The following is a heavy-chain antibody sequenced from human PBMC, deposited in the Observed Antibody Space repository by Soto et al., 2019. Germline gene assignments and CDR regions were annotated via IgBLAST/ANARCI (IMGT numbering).Heavy chain of an antibody. Sequence: SETLSLTCAVSGGSISSGGYSWSWIRQPPGKGLEWIGYIYHSGSTYYNPSLKSRVTISVDRSKNQFSLKLSSVTAADTAVYYCAREGGDYNFDYWGQGTLVTVSS. J-gene: IGHJ4*02. CDR3: AREGGDYNFDY. CDR1: GGSISSGGYS. CDR2: IYHSGST. D-gene: IGHD4-17*01. V-gene: IGHV4-30-2*01.